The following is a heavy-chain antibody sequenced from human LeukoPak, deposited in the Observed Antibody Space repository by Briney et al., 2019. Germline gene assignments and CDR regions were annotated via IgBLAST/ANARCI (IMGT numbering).Heavy chain of an antibody. CDR2: ISYDGSNK. V-gene: IGHV3-30*18. Sequence: GRSLRLSCAASGFTFSSYGMHWVRQAPGKGLEWVAVISYDGSNKYYVDSVKGRFTISRDDSKNTLYLQMNSLRAEDTAVYYCAKDGIAAAGTLDYWGQGTLVTVSS. J-gene: IGHJ4*02. CDR3: AKDGIAAAGTLDY. CDR1: GFTFSSYG. D-gene: IGHD6-13*01.